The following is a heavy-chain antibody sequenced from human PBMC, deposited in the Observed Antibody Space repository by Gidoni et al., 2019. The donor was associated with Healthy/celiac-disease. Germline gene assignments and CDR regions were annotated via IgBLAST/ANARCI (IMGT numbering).Heavy chain of an antibody. CDR2: IWFDGSNK. CDR1: GCNLSSDG. V-gene: IGHV3-33*01. Sequence: QVQLVESGGGVVQPGRDLRLYCAACGCNLSSDGLHWVRQAPGKGLEWVSVIWFDGSNKYYADSVKGRFTISRDNSKNTLYLQMNTLRAEDPAVYYCARPPYSYGSLGSGGMDVWGQGTTVTVSS. D-gene: IGHD5-18*01. CDR3: ARPPYSYGSLGSGGMDV. J-gene: IGHJ6*02.